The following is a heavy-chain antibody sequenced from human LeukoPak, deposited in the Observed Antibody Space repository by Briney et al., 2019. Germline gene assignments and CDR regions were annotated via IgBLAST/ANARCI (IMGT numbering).Heavy chain of an antibody. Sequence: SETLSLTCAVYGGSFSGYYWSWIRQPPGKGLEWIGEINHSGGTNYNPSLKSRVTISVDTSKNQFSLKLSSVTAADTAVYYCARVGGPADYWGQGTLVTVSS. CDR3: ARVGGPADY. J-gene: IGHJ4*02. CDR2: INHSGGT. CDR1: GGSFSGYY. V-gene: IGHV4-34*01. D-gene: IGHD3-16*01.